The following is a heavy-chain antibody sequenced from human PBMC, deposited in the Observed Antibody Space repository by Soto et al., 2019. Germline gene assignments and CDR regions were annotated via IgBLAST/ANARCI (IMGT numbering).Heavy chain of an antibody. D-gene: IGHD1-26*01. CDR3: ARWSAIVGGAEALAV. Sequence: QVQLVQSGAEVKKPGASVRVSCKTSGYTFINYGITWVRQAPGQGLERMGWLSAYNGDTSSSEKLQDRFTMTTDTSTNTVYMDLRSLTSDDTAVYYCARWSAIVGGAEALAVWGQGTMVLVSS. J-gene: IGHJ3*01. CDR1: GYTFINYG. V-gene: IGHV1-18*01. CDR2: LSAYNGDT.